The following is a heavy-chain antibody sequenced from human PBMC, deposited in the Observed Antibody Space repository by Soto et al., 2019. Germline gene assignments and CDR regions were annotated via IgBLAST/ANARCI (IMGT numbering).Heavy chain of an antibody. CDR2: IWYDGSNK. V-gene: IGHV3-33*01. CDR1: GFTFSSYG. D-gene: IGHD3-10*01. Sequence: GGSLRLSCAASGFTFSSYGMHWVRQAPGKGLEWVAVIWYDGSNKYYADSVKGRFTISRDNSKNTLYLQMNSLRAEDTAVYYCARAGNYYGSGSYYTKFLDFDYWGQGTLVTVSS. CDR3: ARAGNYYGSGSYYTKFLDFDY. J-gene: IGHJ4*02.